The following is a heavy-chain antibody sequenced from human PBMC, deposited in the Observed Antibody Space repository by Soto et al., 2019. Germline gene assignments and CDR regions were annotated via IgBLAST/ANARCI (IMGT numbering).Heavy chain of an antibody. D-gene: IGHD2-15*01. V-gene: IGHV1-18*04. CDR1: GYTFTNYG. CDR3: ARCYCSLGSCYTCWHFDL. Sequence: QVQLVQSGAEVKKPGASVRVSCKASGYTFTNYGISWVRQAPGHGLEWMGWVGPYNGNTDHAQNFQGRVTMTTDTSTNTAYMELASPRSDDTALYYCARCYCSLGSCYTCWHFDLWCRGTLVTVSS. CDR2: VGPYNGNT. J-gene: IGHJ2*01.